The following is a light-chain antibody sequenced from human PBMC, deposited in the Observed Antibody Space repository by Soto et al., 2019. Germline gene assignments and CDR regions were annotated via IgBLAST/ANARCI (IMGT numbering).Light chain of an antibody. CDR2: GAS. CDR3: QHYNNQPLT. J-gene: IGKJ4*01. V-gene: IGKV3-15*01. CDR1: QSVSSD. Sequence: EIVMTQSPATLSVSPGERATLSCMASQSVSSDLAWYQHKPGQAPRLLIYGASTRATGIPVRFSGSGSGTDFTLTISSLQSEDFAVYYCQHYNNQPLTFGGGTKVDIK.